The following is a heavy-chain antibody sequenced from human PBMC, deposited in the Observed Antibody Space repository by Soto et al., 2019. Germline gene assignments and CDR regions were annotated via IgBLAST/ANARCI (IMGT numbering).Heavy chain of an antibody. D-gene: IGHD2-15*01. CDR2: ITGSGGSP. CDR3: AKFFVALASHFDH. CDR1: GFTFSSYA. J-gene: IGHJ1*01. Sequence: EVQLLQSGGGLVQPGGSLRLSCTGSGFTFSSYAMSWVRQAPGKGLEWVSSITGSGGSPYYADSVKGRFTISRDNSKTTLYLQMNNLRADDTAVYYCAKFFVALASHFDHWGQGALGTVSS. V-gene: IGHV3-23*01.